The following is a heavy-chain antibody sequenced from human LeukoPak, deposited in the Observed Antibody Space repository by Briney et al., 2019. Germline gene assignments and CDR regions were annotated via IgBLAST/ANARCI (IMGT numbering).Heavy chain of an antibody. Sequence: SVKVSCEASGGTFSSYAISWVRQAPGQGLEWMGRIIPIFGTANYAQRFQGRVTITTDESTSTAYMELSSLRSEDTAVYYCASYDSSGYYRHDGYFDLWGRGTLVTVSS. CDR1: GGTFSSYA. CDR2: IIPIFGTA. V-gene: IGHV1-69*05. CDR3: ASYDSSGYYRHDGYFDL. D-gene: IGHD3-22*01. J-gene: IGHJ2*01.